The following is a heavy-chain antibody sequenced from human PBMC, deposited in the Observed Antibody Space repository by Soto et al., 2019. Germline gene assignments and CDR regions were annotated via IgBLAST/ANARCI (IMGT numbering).Heavy chain of an antibody. J-gene: IGHJ6*02. V-gene: IGHV4-61*01. CDR1: GGSVSSGSYY. Sequence: SETLSLTCTVSGGSVSSGSYYRSWIRQPPGKGLEWIGYIYYSGSTNYNPSLKSRVTISVDTSKNQFSLKLSSVTAADTAVYYCARNYGDLQYYYYYYGMDVWGQGTTVTVSS. D-gene: IGHD4-17*01. CDR3: ARNYGDLQYYYYYYGMDV. CDR2: IYYSGST.